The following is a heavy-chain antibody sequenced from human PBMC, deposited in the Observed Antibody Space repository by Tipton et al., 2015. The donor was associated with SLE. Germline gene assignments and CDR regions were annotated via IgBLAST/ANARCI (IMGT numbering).Heavy chain of an antibody. CDR1: GGSISSGSYY. CDR3: AGGQRYAGDY. Sequence: LRLSCTVSGGSISSGSYYWSWIPQPAGKGLGWFGHIYYSGSTNYNPSLKSRVTISVDTSKNQFSLKLSSVTAADTAVYYCAGGQRYAGDYWGQGTLVTVSS. D-gene: IGHD6-25*01. V-gene: IGHV4-61*10. CDR2: IYYSGST. J-gene: IGHJ4*02.